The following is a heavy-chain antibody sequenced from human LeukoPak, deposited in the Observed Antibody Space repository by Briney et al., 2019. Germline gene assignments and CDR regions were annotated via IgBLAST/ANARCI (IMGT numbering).Heavy chain of an antibody. CDR2: IIPNSGAT. Sequence: ASVKVSCKASGYTFTGDYMHWVRQAPGQGLEWMRWIIPNSGATKYAQKFQGRVTMTRDTSISTAYMELSGLRSDDTAVYYCERDSGYCTTTSCFHPFDSWGQGTLVTVSS. J-gene: IGHJ4*02. CDR1: GYTFTGDY. D-gene: IGHD2-2*01. V-gene: IGHV1-2*02. CDR3: ERDSGYCTTTSCFHPFDS.